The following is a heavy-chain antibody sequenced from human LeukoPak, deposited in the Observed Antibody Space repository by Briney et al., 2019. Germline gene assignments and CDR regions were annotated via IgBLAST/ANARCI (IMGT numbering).Heavy chain of an antibody. CDR2: IYSGGSI. CDR1: GFTFSDYY. J-gene: IGHJ4*02. V-gene: IGHV3-53*01. Sequence: GGSLRLSCAASGFTFSDYYMSWIRQAPGKGLEWGSVIYSGGSIYYADSVKGRFTISRDNSKNTLYLQMNSLRAEDTAVYYCARDSRAAGYLDYWGQGTLVTVSS. D-gene: IGHD6-13*01. CDR3: ARDSRAAGYLDY.